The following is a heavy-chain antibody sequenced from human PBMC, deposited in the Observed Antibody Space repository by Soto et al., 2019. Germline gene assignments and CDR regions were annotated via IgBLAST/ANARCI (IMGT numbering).Heavy chain of an antibody. Sequence: GGSLRLSCAASGFTFSDHYMDWVRQAPGKGLEWVGRSRNKANSYTTEYAASVRGRFTISRDDSRNSLYLQMSSLKTEETAIYYCVSSWGDYRYFNSWGQGTLVTVSS. D-gene: IGHD4-17*01. CDR2: SRNKANSYTT. CDR3: VSSWGDYRYFNS. J-gene: IGHJ4*02. CDR1: GFTFSDHY. V-gene: IGHV3-72*01.